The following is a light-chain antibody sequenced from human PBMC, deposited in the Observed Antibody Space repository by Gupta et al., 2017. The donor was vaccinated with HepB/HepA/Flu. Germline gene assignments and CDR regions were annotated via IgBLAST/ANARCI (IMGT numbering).Light chain of an antibody. CDR2: SHD. Sequence: QSVLTQPPSASGTPGQRVTISCSGGSSNIDSNPVHWHQQLPGMAPKVIIHSHDQRPSGVPDRFSGSKSGTTASLAISGLQSDDEADYFYAAGDDSLNGWVFGGGTKLTVL. J-gene: IGLJ3*02. CDR1: SSNIDSNP. V-gene: IGLV1-44*01. CDR3: AAGDDSLNGWV.